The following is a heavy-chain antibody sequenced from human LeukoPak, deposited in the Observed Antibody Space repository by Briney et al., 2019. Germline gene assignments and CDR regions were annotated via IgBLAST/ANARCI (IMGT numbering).Heavy chain of an antibody. D-gene: IGHD6-19*01. J-gene: IGHJ5*02. CDR2: IYYSGST. CDR3: ARHGAGAEGPDSDNWFDP. Sequence: SETLSHTCTVSGGSDSCVGYYWSWIRHHPGKGLEWIGYIYYSGSTYYNPSLKSRVTISVDTFKNQFSLKLSSVAAADQAVSYCARHGAGAEGPDSDNWFDPWGQGTLVTVSS. CDR1: GGSDSCVGYY. V-gene: IGHV4-61*08.